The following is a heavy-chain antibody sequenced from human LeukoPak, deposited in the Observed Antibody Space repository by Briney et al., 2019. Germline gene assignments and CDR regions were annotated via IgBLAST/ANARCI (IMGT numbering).Heavy chain of an antibody. CDR3: AKNVVVRGVITSYGMDV. V-gene: IGHV3-30*18. J-gene: IGHJ6*02. CDR2: ISYDGSNK. Sequence: GGSLRLSCAASGFTFSSYGMHWVRQAPGKGLEWVAVISYDGSNKYYADSVKGRFTISRDNSKNTLYLQMNSLRAEDTAVYYCAKNVVVRGVITSYGMDVWGQGTTVTVSS. D-gene: IGHD3-10*01. CDR1: GFTFSSYG.